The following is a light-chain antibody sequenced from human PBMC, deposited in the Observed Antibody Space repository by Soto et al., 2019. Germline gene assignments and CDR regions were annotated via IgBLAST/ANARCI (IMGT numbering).Light chain of an antibody. V-gene: IGKV1-39*01. CDR1: QSISSY. CDR3: QQYNNWPHT. Sequence: DIQMTQSPSSLSASVGDRVTITCRASQSISSYLNWYQQKPGKAPKLLIYAASSLQSGVPSRFSGSGSGTDFILTISSLQHEDFAVYYCQQYNNWPHTFGQGTKVDIK. CDR2: AAS. J-gene: IGKJ2*01.